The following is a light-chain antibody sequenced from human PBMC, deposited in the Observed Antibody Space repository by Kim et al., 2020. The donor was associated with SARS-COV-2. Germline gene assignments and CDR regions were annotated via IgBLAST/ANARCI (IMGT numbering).Light chain of an antibody. CDR1: SSNIGAGYD. Sequence: QRVTISCTGSSSNIGAGYDVHWYQQLPGSAPKLLIYGNSNRPSGVPDRFSGSKSGTSASLAITGLQAEDEADYYCQSYDSSLSGYVFGTGTKVTVL. V-gene: IGLV1-40*01. CDR3: QSYDSSLSGYV. J-gene: IGLJ1*01. CDR2: GNS.